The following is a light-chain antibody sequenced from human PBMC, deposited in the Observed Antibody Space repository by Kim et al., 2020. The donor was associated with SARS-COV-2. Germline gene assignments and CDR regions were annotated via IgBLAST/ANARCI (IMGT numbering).Light chain of an antibody. CDR1: QSVSSN. CDR2: GAS. Sequence: EIVMTQSPATLSVSPGERATLSCRASQSVSSNLAWYQQKPGQAPRLIYGASTRATGIPGRFSGSGSGTEFTLTISSLQSEDFAVYYCQQYSHWPLTFGGGTKVDIK. J-gene: IGKJ4*01. CDR3: QQYSHWPLT. V-gene: IGKV3-15*01.